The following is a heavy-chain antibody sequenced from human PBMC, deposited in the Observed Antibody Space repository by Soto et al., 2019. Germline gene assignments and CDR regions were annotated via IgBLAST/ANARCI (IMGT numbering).Heavy chain of an antibody. CDR3: ARRVNYFDY. V-gene: IGHV3-33*01. CDR1: GFTFSSYG. J-gene: IGHJ4*02. CDR2: IWYDGSNK. Sequence: GGSLRLSCAASGFTFSSYGMHWVRQAPGKGLEWVALIWYDGSNKYYADSVKGRFTISRDNSKNTFYLQMNSLSPEDTAVYYCARRVNYFDYWGQGTQVTV.